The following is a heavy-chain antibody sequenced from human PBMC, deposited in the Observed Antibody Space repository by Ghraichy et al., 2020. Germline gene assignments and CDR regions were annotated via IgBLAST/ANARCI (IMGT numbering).Heavy chain of an antibody. CDR3: VRQQSGHQLGGFDP. CDR1: GFSVRTNY. Sequence: GGSLRLSCAASGFSVRTNYINWVRQAPGKGLEWVSVIHSGGATDYAESVKGRFTISRHNSKNILYLQMHSLRAEDTAVYYCVRQQSGHQLGGFDPWGQGTLVTVSS. V-gene: IGHV3-53*01. J-gene: IGHJ5*02. D-gene: IGHD1-1*01. CDR2: IHSGGAT.